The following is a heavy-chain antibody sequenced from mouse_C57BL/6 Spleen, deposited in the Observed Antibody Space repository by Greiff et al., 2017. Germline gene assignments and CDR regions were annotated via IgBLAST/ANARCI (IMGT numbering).Heavy chain of an antibody. Sequence: VQLQQSGPELVKPGASVKIPCKASGYTFTDYNMDWVKQSHGKSLEWIGDINPNNGGTNYNQKFKGKATLTVDTSSSTAYMGLRRLTSEDTAVYYCARDYGGEFAYWGQGTLVTVAA. CDR3: ARDYGGEFAY. D-gene: IGHD1-1*01. CDR2: INPNNGGT. CDR1: GYTFTDYN. V-gene: IGHV1-18*01. J-gene: IGHJ3*01.